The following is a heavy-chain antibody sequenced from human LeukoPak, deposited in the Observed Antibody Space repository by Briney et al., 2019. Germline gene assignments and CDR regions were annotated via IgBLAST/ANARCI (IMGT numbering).Heavy chain of an antibody. D-gene: IGHD1-26*01. CDR1: GGSISSSNYY. CDR2: IYYSGNT. Sequence: NPSETLSLTCTVSGGSISSSNYYWGWIRQPPGKGLEWIGSIYYSGNTYYNPSLKIRVTISVDTSKNQFSLKLTSVTAADTAVYYCAHFKGGSFDFWGQGTMVTVSS. J-gene: IGHJ3*01. V-gene: IGHV4-39*01. CDR3: AHFKGGSFDF.